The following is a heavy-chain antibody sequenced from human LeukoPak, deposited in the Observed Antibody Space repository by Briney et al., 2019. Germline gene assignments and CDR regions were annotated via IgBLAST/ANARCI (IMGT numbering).Heavy chain of an antibody. Sequence: QAGGSLRLSCAASGFTFSSYSMNWVRQAPGKGLEWVSAISGSGGSTYYADSVKGRFTISRDNSKNTLYLQMNSLRAEDTAVYYCAKLTGYCSGGSCYPIDYWGQGTLVTVSS. CDR2: ISGSGGST. D-gene: IGHD2-15*01. CDR3: AKLTGYCSGGSCYPIDY. CDR1: GFTFSSYS. V-gene: IGHV3-23*01. J-gene: IGHJ4*02.